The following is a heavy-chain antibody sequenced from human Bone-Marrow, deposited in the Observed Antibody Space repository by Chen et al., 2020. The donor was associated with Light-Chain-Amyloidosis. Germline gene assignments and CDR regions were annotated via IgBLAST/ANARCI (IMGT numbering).Heavy chain of an antibody. CDR2: ISGSGGST. CDR3: AKVPPTVTTVIYYYMDV. CDR1: GFTFSSYA. D-gene: IGHD4-17*01. Sequence: EVQLLESGGGLVQPGGSLRLSCAASGFTFSSYAMSWVRQAPGKGLEWVSAISGSGGSTYYADSVKGRFTISRDKSKNTLYLQMNSLRAEDTAVYYCAKVPPTVTTVIYYYMDVWGKGTTVTVSS. V-gene: IGHV3-23*01. J-gene: IGHJ6*03.